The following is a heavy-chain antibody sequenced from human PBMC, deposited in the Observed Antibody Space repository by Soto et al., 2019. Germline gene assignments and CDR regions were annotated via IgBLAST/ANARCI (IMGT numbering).Heavy chain of an antibody. J-gene: IGHJ3*02. CDR1: GFSLRISGVG. V-gene: IGHV2-5*02. CDR3: AHSATVSDAFDI. CDR2: IYWDDDK. Sequence: QITLKESGPTLVKPTQTLTLTCTFSGFSLRISGVGVDWIRQPPGKALEWLALIYWDDDKRYSPSLKSRLTITKDTSKNQVVLTMTNMDPVDIATYYCAHSATVSDAFDIWGQGTMVTVSS. D-gene: IGHD2-15*01.